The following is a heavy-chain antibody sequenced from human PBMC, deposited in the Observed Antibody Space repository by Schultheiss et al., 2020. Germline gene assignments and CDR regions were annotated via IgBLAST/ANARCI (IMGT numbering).Heavy chain of an antibody. V-gene: IGHV4-34*01. CDR3: ARGVGVRGVIG. CDR1: GGSFSAYY. J-gene: IGHJ4*02. CDR2: INHSGST. D-gene: IGHD3-10*01. Sequence: SETLSLTCAVYGGSFSAYYWSWIRQPPGKGLEWIGEINHSGSTNYNPSLKSRVTISVDTSKNQFSLKLSSVTAADTAVYYCARGVGVRGVIGWGQGTLVTVSS.